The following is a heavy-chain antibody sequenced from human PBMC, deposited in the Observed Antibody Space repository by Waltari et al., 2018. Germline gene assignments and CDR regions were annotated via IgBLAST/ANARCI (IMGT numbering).Heavy chain of an antibody. CDR3: ARLYDFWSY. D-gene: IGHD3-3*01. CDR1: GGTFSSYV. V-gene: IGHV1-69*01. CDR2: IIPIFGTA. J-gene: IGHJ4*02. Sequence: QVQLVQSGDEVKTPGSSVKVSCKASGGTFSSYVLRWVRQAPGQGLGWMGGIIPIFGTANYAQKFQGRVTITADESTSTAYMELSSLRSEDTAVYYCARLYDFWSYWGQGTLVTVSS.